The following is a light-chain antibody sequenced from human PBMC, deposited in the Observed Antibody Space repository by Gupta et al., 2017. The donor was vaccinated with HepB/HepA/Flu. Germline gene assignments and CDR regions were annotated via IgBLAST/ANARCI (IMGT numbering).Light chain of an antibody. V-gene: IGKV3-15*01. CDR2: GAS. Sequence: EIVMTQSPATLSVSPGERVSLSCRASRSIMDSVAWYQQKPGQSPRLLISGASTRATGTPARFSGSGSGTEFTLNISSLQSEDFAVYYCQQYYDWWTFGQGTKVEIK. CDR3: QQYYDWWT. J-gene: IGKJ1*01. CDR1: RSIMDS.